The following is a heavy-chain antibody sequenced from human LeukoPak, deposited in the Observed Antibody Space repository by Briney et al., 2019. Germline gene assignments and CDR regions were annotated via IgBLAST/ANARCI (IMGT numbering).Heavy chain of an antibody. V-gene: IGHV3-30-3*01. CDR3: ARAVVAASTPSDY. J-gene: IGHJ4*02. CDR2: ISSEGTFK. D-gene: IGHD2-15*01. CDR1: GFTFNSYA. Sequence: GGSLRLSCVGSGFTFNSYAFHWVRQAPGKGLEWVAVISSEGTFKYYADSVKGRFTISRDKSKKTLSLQMNSLKTEDTAVYYCARAVVAASTPSDYWSQGTLVTVSS.